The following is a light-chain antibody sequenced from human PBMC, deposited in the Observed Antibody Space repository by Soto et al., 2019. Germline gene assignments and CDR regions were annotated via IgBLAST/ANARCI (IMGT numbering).Light chain of an antibody. CDR3: QVWDSTNDQVV. Sequence: SYELTQPPSVSVAPGKTARFTCGGNNIGSKSVHWYQQTPGQAPVMVINYDVDRPAGIPQRFSGSNSGNTATLTISRVEAGDEAYYYCQVWDSTNDQVVFGGGTKLTVL. CDR2: YDV. CDR1: NIGSKS. J-gene: IGLJ3*02. V-gene: IGLV3-21*04.